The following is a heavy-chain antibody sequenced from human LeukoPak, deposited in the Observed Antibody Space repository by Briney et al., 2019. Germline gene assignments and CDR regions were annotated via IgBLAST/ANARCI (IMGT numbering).Heavy chain of an antibody. D-gene: IGHD6-25*01. Sequence: PGGSLRLSCTTSGFAFDDFAMSWVRQPAGKGLEWVGFIRRRAYGGAAEYDASVKGRFIISRDDSKGIAYLQMNSLKTEETAVYCCSRSGLVDFDYWGQGSRLIVS. J-gene: IGHJ4*02. V-gene: IGHV3-49*04. CDR2: IRRRAYGGAA. CDR1: GFAFDDFA. CDR3: SRSGLVDFDY.